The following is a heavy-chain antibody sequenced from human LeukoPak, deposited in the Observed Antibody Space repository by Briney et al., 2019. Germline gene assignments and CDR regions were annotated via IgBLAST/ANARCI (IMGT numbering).Heavy chain of an antibody. CDR1: GFTFSSFW. CDR2: ISQDGSEN. V-gene: IGHV3-7*03. Sequence: PGGSLRLSCAASGFTFSSFWMSWVRQAPGKGLECVASISQDGSENYFVDSVKGRFTISRDNAKNSLYLQMSSLRVEDTAMYFCAGDPPRGFGNAFDIWGQGTMVTVSP. CDR3: AGDPPRGFGNAFDI. J-gene: IGHJ3*02. D-gene: IGHD2-15*01.